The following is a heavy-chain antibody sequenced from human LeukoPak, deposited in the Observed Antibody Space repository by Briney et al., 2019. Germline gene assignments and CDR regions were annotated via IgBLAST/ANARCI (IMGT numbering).Heavy chain of an antibody. Sequence: ASVKASCKASGYTFTGYYMHWVRQAPGQGLEWMGWINPNSGGTNYAQKFQGRVTMTRDTSISTAYMELSRLRSDDAAVYYCARDSGSYSTLDYWGQGTLVTVSS. D-gene: IGHD1-26*01. CDR3: ARDSGSYSTLDY. CDR1: GYTFTGYY. V-gene: IGHV1-2*02. J-gene: IGHJ4*02. CDR2: INPNSGGT.